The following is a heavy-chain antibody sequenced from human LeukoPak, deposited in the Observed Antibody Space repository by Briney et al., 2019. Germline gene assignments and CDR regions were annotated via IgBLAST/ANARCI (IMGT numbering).Heavy chain of an antibody. J-gene: IGHJ3*02. CDR1: GFTYSTYD. CDR2: IGNVGDT. CDR3: ARVGEWGVFDI. D-gene: IGHD1-26*01. V-gene: IGHV3-13*01. Sequence: GGSLRLSCAASGFTYSTYDRHWVRHPTGKGLEWVSGIGNVGDTHYRGSVKGRFTISRENAKNSLYLQMNNLRAGDTAVYYCARVGEWGVFDIWGQGTMVTVSS.